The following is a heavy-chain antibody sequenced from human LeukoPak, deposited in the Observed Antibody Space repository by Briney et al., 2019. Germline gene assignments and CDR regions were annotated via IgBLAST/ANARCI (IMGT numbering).Heavy chain of an antibody. J-gene: IGHJ6*03. CDR1: GYTFTGYY. CDR2: INPNSGGT. V-gene: IGHV1-2*02. D-gene: IGHD5-12*01. Sequence: ASVKVSCKASGYTFTGYYMHWVRQAPGQGLEWMGWINPNSGGTNYAQKFQGRVTMTRDTSISTAYMELSRLRSDDTAVYYCASRGYSGYDYPGGYYYYMDVWGKGTTVTISS. CDR3: ASRGYSGYDYPGGYYYYMDV.